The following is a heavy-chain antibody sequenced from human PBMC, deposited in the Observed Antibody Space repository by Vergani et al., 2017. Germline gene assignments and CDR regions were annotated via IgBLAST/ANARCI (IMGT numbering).Heavy chain of an antibody. CDR2: INHSGST. Sequence: QVQLQQWGAGLLKPSETLSLTCAVYGGSFSGYYWSWIRQPPGKGLEWIGEINHSGSTNYNPSLKSRVTISVDTSKNQFSLKLSSVTAADTAVYYCARGGLRFLEWFHYYGMDVWGQGP. J-gene: IGHJ6*02. V-gene: IGHV4-34*01. D-gene: IGHD3-3*01. CDR1: GGSFSGYY. CDR3: ARGGLRFLEWFHYYGMDV.